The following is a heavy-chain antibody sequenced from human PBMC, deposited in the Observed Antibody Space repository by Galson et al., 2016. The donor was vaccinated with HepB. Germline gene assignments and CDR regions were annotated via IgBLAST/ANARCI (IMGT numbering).Heavy chain of an antibody. CDR3: ALYYYDTSGFMEYFQQ. V-gene: IGHV3-11*03. J-gene: IGHJ1*01. D-gene: IGHD3-22*01. Sequence: KGRFTISRDNAKNSLYLQMNSLRAEDTAVYYCALYYYDTSGFMEYFQQWGQGTRVTVSS.